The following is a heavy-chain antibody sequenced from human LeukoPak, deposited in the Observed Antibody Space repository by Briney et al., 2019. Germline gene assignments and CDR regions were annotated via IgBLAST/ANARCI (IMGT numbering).Heavy chain of an antibody. V-gene: IGHV3-23*01. J-gene: IGHJ4*02. CDR2: ISGSGGST. CDR3: ATTVTTSENYFDY. Sequence: GGSLRLSCAASGFTFSSHAMSWVRQASGKGLEWVSAISGSGGSTYYADSVKGRFTISRDNSKNTLYLQMNNLRAEDTAVYYCATTVTTSENYFDYWGQGTLVTVSS. CDR1: GFTFSSHA. D-gene: IGHD4-17*01.